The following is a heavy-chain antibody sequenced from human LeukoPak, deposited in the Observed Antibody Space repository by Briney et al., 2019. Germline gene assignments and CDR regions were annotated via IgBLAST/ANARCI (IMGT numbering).Heavy chain of an antibody. V-gene: IGHV3-23*01. CDR3: ANGRTTSGYLAHDD. D-gene: IGHD3-22*01. CDR2: ISGSGTST. CDR1: GFTFSNCA. Sequence: SGGSLRLSCAASGFTFSNCAMSWARLAPGKGLEWVSAISGSGTSTYYADSVKGRFTISRDNSKNTLFLQMNSLRAEDTAIYYCANGRTTSGYLAHDDWGQGTLVTVSS. J-gene: IGHJ4*02.